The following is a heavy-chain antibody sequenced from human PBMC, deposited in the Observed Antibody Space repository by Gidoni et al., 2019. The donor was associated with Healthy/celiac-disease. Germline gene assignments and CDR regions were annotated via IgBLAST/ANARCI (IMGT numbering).Heavy chain of an antibody. CDR3: ARDAWDGSGSYYSFDY. V-gene: IGHV3-21*01. CDR1: GFTFSSYS. Sequence: EVQLVESGGGLVKPGGSLRLSCAASGFTFSSYSMNWVRQAPGKGLGWVSSISSSSSYIYYADSVKGRFTISRDNAKNSLYLQMNSLRAEDTAVYYCARDAWDGSGSYYSFDYWGQGTLVTVSS. CDR2: ISSSSSYI. J-gene: IGHJ4*02. D-gene: IGHD3-10*01.